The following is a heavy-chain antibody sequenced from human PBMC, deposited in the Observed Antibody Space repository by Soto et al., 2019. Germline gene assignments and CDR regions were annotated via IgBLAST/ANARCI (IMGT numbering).Heavy chain of an antibody. CDR1: GFTFSSYA. V-gene: IGHV3-23*01. CDR3: AKDAGSIPERYSSSPPRGYSFDD. Sequence: EVQLLESGGGLVQPGGSLRLSCAASGFTFSSYAMSWVRQAPGKGLEWVSAISGSGGSTYYADSVKGRFTISRDNSKNTLYLQMNSLRAEDRAVYYCAKDAGSIPERYSSSPPRGYSFDDWGQGALVTVSS. D-gene: IGHD6-13*01. J-gene: IGHJ4*02. CDR2: ISGSGGST.